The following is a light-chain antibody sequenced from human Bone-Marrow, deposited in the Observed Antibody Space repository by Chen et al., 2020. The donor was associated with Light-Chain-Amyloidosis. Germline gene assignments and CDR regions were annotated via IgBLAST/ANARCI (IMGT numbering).Light chain of an antibody. CDR2: EVS. CDR1: STDVGSYNV. CDR3: SSYAGSVTFVL. J-gene: IGLJ2*01. V-gene: IGLV2-23*02. Sequence: QSALTQPASLSGSPGQSITISCTGTSTDVGSYNVVSWYQQHPGKAPQLMIYEVSKRPSGISNRFSGSKSGNTASLTISGLQTEDEADYYCSSYAGSVTFVLFGGGTKLTVL.